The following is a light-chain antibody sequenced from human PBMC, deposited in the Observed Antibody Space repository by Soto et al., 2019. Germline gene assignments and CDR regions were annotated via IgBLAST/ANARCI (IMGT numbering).Light chain of an antibody. CDR3: QQRSNWPWT. Sequence: EIVLTQSPGTLSLSPGERATLSCRASESVITFLACYQQKPGQAPRLLIYEASSRATGIPARFSGGGSGTVFTLTISRLEPEDFAVYYCQQRSNWPWTFGQGTKVDI. CDR1: ESVITF. CDR2: EAS. V-gene: IGKV3-11*01. J-gene: IGKJ1*01.